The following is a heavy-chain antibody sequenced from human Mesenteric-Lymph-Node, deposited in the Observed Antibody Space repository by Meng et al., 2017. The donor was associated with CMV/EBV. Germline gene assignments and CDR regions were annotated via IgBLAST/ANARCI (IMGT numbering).Heavy chain of an antibody. D-gene: IGHD2-2*01. CDR2: ISYDGSNK. J-gene: IGHJ6*02. Sequence: GESLKISCAASGFTFSSYAMHWVRQAPGKGLEWVAVISYDGSNKYYADSVKGRFTISRDNSKNTLYLQMNSLRAEDTAVYYCARGQLLSDYYYYGMDVWGQGTTVTVSS. CDR3: ARGQLLSDYYYYGMDV. V-gene: IGHV3-30-3*01. CDR1: GFTFSSYA.